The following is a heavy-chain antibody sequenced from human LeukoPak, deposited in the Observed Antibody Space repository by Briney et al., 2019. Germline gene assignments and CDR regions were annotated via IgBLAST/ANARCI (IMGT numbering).Heavy chain of an antibody. D-gene: IGHD5-18*01. Sequence: PSETLSLTCAVYGGSFSGYYWSWIRQPAGKGLEWIGRIYTSGSTNYNPSLKSRVTMSVDTSKNQFSLKLSSVTAADTAVYYCARESTAMSLIVSNWGQGTLVTVSS. V-gene: IGHV4-4*07. CDR3: ARESTAMSLIVSN. CDR2: IYTSGST. CDR1: GGSFSGYY. J-gene: IGHJ4*02.